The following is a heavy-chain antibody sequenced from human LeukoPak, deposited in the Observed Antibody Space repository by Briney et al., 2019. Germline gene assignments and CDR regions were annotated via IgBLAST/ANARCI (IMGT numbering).Heavy chain of an antibody. V-gene: IGHV3-30*01. J-gene: IGHJ5*01. CDR2: ITHDGGSQ. D-gene: IGHD3-22*01. Sequence: PGTSLRLSCAASGLTFSTYPIHWVRQAPDEGLEWVAVITHDGGSQYYADSVKGRFTISRDNSKNTVFLHMNSLRPEDTAVYYCFTGRHYYYDSWGQGTLVTVSS. CDR1: GLTFSTYP. CDR3: FTGRHYYYDS.